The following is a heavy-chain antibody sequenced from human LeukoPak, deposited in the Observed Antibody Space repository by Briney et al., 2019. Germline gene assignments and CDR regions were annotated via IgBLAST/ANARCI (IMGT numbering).Heavy chain of an antibody. D-gene: IGHD6-13*01. J-gene: IGHJ4*02. CDR2: IFTSGTT. V-gene: IGHV4-4*07. CDR1: GGSIRSYY. CDR3: AQGTPGSSNWY. Sequence: SETMSLTCTVSGGSIRSYYLNWIRQPAGKGLEWIGRIFTSGTTNYNPSLKSRVTMTVDTSKNQFSLRLSSVTAADTAVYYCAQGTPGSSNWYWGQGTLVIVSS.